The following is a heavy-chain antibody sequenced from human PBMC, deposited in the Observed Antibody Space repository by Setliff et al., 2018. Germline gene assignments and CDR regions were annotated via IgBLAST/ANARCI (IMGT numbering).Heavy chain of an antibody. V-gene: IGHV3-23*01. CDR2: VSGSRTT. D-gene: IGHD1-1*01. Sequence: GGSLSLSCAPSGFIFSNFAMSWVRQAPGKGLQWVATVSGSRTTYYADSVKGRFSISRDNSKNTVDLEMRSLTADDTALYYCTRPALDLEFDLWGQGTRVTVSS. CDR1: GFIFSNFA. J-gene: IGHJ4*02. CDR3: TRPALDLEFDL.